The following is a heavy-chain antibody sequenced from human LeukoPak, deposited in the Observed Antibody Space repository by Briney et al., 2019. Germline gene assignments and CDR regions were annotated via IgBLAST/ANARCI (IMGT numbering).Heavy chain of an antibody. CDR2: IRSSSSYI. D-gene: IGHD3-22*01. J-gene: IGHJ5*02. Sequence: AAGSLRLSCAASGFTFSSYSMNWVRQAPGKGLEWISSIRSSSSYIYYADSVKGRFTISRDNAKNSLYLQMNSLRAEDTAVYYCAARYYCDSSGYYSSWAPPRGWFDPWGQGTLVTVSS. CDR3: AARYYCDSSGYYSSWAPPRGWFDP. CDR1: GFTFSSYS. V-gene: IGHV3-21*01.